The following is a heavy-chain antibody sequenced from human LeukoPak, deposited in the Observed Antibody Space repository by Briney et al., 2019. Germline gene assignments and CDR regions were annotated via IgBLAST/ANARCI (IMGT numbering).Heavy chain of an antibody. D-gene: IGHD4-11*01. Sequence: PGGSLRLSCAASGFTFSSYAMSWVRQAPGKGLEWVSAISGSGGSTYYADSVKGRFTISRDNSKNTLYLQMNSLRAEDTAVYYCARGPIVYSNYPSLQASVDYWGQGTLVTVSS. J-gene: IGHJ4*02. V-gene: IGHV3-23*01. CDR1: GFTFSSYA. CDR2: ISGSGGST. CDR3: ARGPIVYSNYPSLQASVDY.